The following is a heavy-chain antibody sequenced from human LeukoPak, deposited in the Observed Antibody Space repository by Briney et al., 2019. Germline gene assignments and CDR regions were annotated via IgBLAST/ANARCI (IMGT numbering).Heavy chain of an antibody. CDR1: GFTFSSYW. D-gene: IGHD6-19*01. V-gene: IGHV3-7*01. CDR2: IKQDGSEK. Sequence: PGGSLRLSCAASGFTFSSYWMSWVRQAPGKGLEWVANIKQDGSEKYYADSVKGRFTISRDNAKNSLYLQMNSLRAEDTAVYYCARDPRPSSGWRPFDYWGQGTLVTISS. CDR3: ARDPRPSSGWRPFDY. J-gene: IGHJ4*02.